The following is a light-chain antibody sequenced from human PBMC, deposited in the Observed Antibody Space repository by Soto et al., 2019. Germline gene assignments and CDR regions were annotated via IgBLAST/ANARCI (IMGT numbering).Light chain of an antibody. CDR3: QQYGSSPTWT. CDR2: GAS. Sequence: EIVMTQSPATLSVSPGERATLSCRASQSVSIDLAWYQQTPGQAPRLLIYGASTRATGIPVRFSGSGSGTDFTLTISRLEPEDSAVYYCQQYGSSPTWTLGQGTKVDIK. V-gene: IGKV3-20*01. J-gene: IGKJ1*01. CDR1: QSVSID.